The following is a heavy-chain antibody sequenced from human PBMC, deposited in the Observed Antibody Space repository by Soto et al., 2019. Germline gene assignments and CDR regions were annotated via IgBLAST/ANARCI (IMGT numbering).Heavy chain of an antibody. CDR1: GGSISSSSYY. J-gene: IGHJ6*02. CDR2: IYYSGST. V-gene: IGHV4-39*01. Sequence: QLQLQESGPGLVKPSETLSLTCTVSGGSISSSSYYWGWIRQPPGKGLEWIGSIYYSGSTYYNPCLKSRVTISVDTSKNQFSLKLSSVTAADTAVYYCARRLYYDSSGFEGGGMDVWGQGTTVTVSS. D-gene: IGHD3-22*01. CDR3: ARRLYYDSSGFEGGGMDV.